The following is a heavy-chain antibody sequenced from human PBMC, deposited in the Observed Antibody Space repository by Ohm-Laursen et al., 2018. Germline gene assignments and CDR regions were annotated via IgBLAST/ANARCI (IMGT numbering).Heavy chain of an antibody. CDR3: ATFGGHNWFDP. Sequence: SETLSLTCCVSGGSMSSSYWSWIRQPPRKGLEWIGYIYYSGSTNYNPSLKSRVTISVDTSKNQFSLKLSTVTTADTAVYYCATFGGHNWFDPWGQGTLVTVSS. CDR1: GGSMSSSY. D-gene: IGHD2-15*01. CDR2: IYYSGST. J-gene: IGHJ5*02. V-gene: IGHV4-59*01.